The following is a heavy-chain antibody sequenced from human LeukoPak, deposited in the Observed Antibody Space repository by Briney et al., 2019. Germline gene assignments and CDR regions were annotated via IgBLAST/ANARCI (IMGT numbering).Heavy chain of an antibody. V-gene: IGHV3-48*01. CDR3: ARDYDFAAFDI. J-gene: IGHJ3*02. CDR2: ISSSSSTI. CDR1: GFTFSSYS. Sequence: PGGSLRLSCAASGFTFSSYSMNWVRQAPGKGLEWVSYISSSSSTIYYADSVKGRFTISRDNAKNSLYLQINSLRAEDTAVYYCARDYDFAAFDIWGQGTMVTVSS. D-gene: IGHD3/OR15-3a*01.